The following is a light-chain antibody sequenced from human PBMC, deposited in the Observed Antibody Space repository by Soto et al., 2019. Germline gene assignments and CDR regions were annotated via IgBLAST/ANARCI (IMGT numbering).Light chain of an antibody. V-gene: IGKV3D-20*01. J-gene: IGKJ1*01. CDR3: QQYGSSPRT. Sequence: DNVLRQSPATLSLSPGERATLHCAASQSVSTNYVAWYQQKPGLAPRLLIYDASSRAAGISHRFSGSGSGTDFTLTISRLEPEDFAVYYCQQYGSSPRTFGQGTKVDIK. CDR1: QSVSTNY. CDR2: DAS.